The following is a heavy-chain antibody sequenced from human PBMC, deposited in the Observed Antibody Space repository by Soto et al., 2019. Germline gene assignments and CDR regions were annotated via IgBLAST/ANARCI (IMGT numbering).Heavy chain of an antibody. CDR1: GFTFSDHY. J-gene: IGHJ4*02. Sequence: PGGSLRLSCAAAGFTFSDHYMGWVRQAPGKGLEWVARTRYKANSYATEYAASVKGRFTISRDDSKNSLYLQMNSLKTEDTAVYYCASSLGYCSSTTCHHYYFDYWGQGTLVTVSS. D-gene: IGHD2-2*01. V-gene: IGHV3-72*01. CDR2: TRYKANSYAT. CDR3: ASSLGYCSSTTCHHYYFDY.